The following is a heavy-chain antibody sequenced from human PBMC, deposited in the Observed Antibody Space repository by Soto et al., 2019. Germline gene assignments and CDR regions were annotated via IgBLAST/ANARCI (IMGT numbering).Heavy chain of an antibody. Sequence: HVTLKESGPVLVKPTETLTLTCTVSGFSLSNGKVGVSWIRQPPGKALEWLAHIFSNDEKSYRTSLKSRLTISEDTSKSQVVLTMTNVYPVDTATYYCARILFGRSVAGGYFYMDVWGKGTTVTVSS. J-gene: IGHJ6*03. D-gene: IGHD6-19*01. V-gene: IGHV2-26*01. CDR1: GFSLSNGKVG. CDR3: ARILFGRSVAGGYFYMDV. CDR2: IFSNDEK.